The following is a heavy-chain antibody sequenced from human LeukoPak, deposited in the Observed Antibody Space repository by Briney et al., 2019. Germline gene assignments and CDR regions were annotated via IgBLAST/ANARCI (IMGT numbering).Heavy chain of an antibody. CDR1: GDSISSGDFY. CDR2: IHHSGSA. Sequence: PSETLSLTCTVSGDSISSGDFYWSWVRQPPGKGLEWIAYIHHSGSAFYSRSLKRRVTISVDSSKNQFSLRLTSVTAADTAVYFCARDRAVDASGIDFWGQGTLVTVSP. CDR3: ARDRAVDASGIDF. D-gene: IGHD1-26*01. J-gene: IGHJ4*02. V-gene: IGHV4-30-4*01.